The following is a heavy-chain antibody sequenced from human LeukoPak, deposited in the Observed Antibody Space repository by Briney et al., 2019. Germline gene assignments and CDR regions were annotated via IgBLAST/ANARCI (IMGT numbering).Heavy chain of an antibody. V-gene: IGHV3-74*01. CDR1: GLTFRTTW. CDR2: MNGEGTTI. CDR3: VKDGSGSSGGSLDP. J-gene: IGHJ5*02. D-gene: IGHD2-15*01. Sequence: GGSLRLSCATSGLTFRTTWMHWVRQAPGKGLMWVSRMNGEGTTIDYADSVKGRFTISRDNSKNTLYLQMSSLRAEDTAVYYCVKDGSGSSGGSLDPWGQGTLVTVSS.